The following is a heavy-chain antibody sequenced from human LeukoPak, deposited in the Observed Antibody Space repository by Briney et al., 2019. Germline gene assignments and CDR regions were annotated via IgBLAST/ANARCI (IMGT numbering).Heavy chain of an antibody. CDR2: IYYSGST. Sequence: SETLSLTCTVSGGSISSSSYYWGWIRQPPGKGREWIGSIYYSGSTYYSPSLKSRVTISVDTSKNQFSLKLSSVTAADTAVYYCARLGLEVVPAAIDYWGQGTLVTVSS. CDR3: ARLGLEVVPAAIDY. D-gene: IGHD2-2*01. V-gene: IGHV4-39*01. CDR1: GGSISSSSYY. J-gene: IGHJ4*02.